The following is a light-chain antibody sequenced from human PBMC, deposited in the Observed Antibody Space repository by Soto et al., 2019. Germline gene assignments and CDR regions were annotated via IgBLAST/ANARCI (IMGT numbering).Light chain of an antibody. CDR2: GAS. Sequence: EIVLTHSPGTLSLSPCERATLSCSASQSVSSSYLAWYQQKPGQAPRLLIYGASSRATGIPDRFSGSGSGTDFTLTISRLEPEDFAVYYCQQYGSSPSTFGQGTKVDIK. CDR1: QSVSSSY. J-gene: IGKJ1*01. CDR3: QQYGSSPST. V-gene: IGKV3-20*01.